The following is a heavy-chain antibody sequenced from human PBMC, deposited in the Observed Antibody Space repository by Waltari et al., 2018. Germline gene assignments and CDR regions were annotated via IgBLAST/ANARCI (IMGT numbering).Heavy chain of an antibody. CDR1: GYTFTSYA. CDR2: INAGNGNT. Sequence: QVQLVQSGAEVKKPGASVKVSCKASGYTFTSYAMHWVRQAPGQRLEWMGWINAGNGNTKYSQKFQGRVTITRDTSASTAYMELSSLRSEDTAVYYCASKLPNYYGSGSYFAFDIWGQGTMVTVSS. CDR3: ASKLPNYYGSGSYFAFDI. D-gene: IGHD3-10*01. V-gene: IGHV1-3*01. J-gene: IGHJ3*02.